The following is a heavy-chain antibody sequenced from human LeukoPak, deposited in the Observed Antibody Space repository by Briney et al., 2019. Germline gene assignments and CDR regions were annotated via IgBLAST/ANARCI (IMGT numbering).Heavy chain of an antibody. V-gene: IGHV3-73*01. J-gene: IGHJ6*02. CDR1: GFTFSGSA. Sequence: GGSLRLSCAASGFTFSGSAMHWVRQASGKGLGWVGRIRSKANSYATAYAASVKGRFTIPRDDSKNTAYLQMNSLKTEDTAVYYCTRLKGPDYYYGMDVWGQGTTVTVSS. CDR2: IRSKANSYAT. CDR3: TRLKGPDYYYGMDV.